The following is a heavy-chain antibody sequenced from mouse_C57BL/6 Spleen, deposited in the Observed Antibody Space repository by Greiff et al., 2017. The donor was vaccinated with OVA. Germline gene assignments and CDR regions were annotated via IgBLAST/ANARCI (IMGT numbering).Heavy chain of an antibody. Sequence: EVKLEESGGDLVKPGGSLKLSCAASGFTFSSYGMSWVRQTPDKRLEWVATISSGGSYTYYPDSVKGRFTISRDNAKNTLYLQMSSLKSEDTAMYYCARRGTTVVAGAMDYWGQGTSVTVSS. D-gene: IGHD1-1*01. J-gene: IGHJ4*01. CDR3: ARRGTTVVAGAMDY. CDR2: ISSGGSYT. V-gene: IGHV5-6*02. CDR1: GFTFSSYG.